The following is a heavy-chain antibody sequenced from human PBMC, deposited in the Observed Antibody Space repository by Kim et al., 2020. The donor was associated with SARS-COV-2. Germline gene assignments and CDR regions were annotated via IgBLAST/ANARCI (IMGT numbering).Heavy chain of an antibody. Sequence: GGSLRLSCAASGFTFSSYSMNWVRQAPGKGLEWVSSISSSSSYIYYADSVKGRFTISRDNAKNSLYLQMNSLRAEDTAVYYCARAMGRIFAVAVAGTSIDYWGQGTLVTVSS. V-gene: IGHV3-21*01. J-gene: IGHJ4*02. CDR2: ISSSSSYI. CDR3: ARAMGRIFAVAVAGTSIDY. D-gene: IGHD6-19*01. CDR1: GFTFSSYS.